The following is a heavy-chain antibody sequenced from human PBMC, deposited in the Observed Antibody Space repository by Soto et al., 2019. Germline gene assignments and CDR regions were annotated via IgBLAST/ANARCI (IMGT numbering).Heavy chain of an antibody. CDR3: ARYYGDYEWAAFDI. CDR2: ISYDGSNK. D-gene: IGHD4-17*01. V-gene: IGHV3-30*03. J-gene: IGHJ3*02. Sequence: PGGSQRLSCAASGFTFRSYGMHWVRQAPGKGLEWVAVISYDGSNKYYADSVKGRFTISRDNSKNTLYLQMNSLRAEDTAVYYCARYYGDYEWAAFDIWGQGTMVTVSS. CDR1: GFTFRSYG.